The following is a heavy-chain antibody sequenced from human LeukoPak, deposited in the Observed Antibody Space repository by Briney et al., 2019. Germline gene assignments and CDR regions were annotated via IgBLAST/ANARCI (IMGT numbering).Heavy chain of an antibody. CDR1: GFTFDDYT. D-gene: IGHD3-10*01. J-gene: IGHJ4*02. Sequence: GGSLRLSCAASGFTFDDYTMHWVRQAPGKGLEWVSLISWDGGSTYYADSVKGRFTISRDNAKNSLYLQMNSLRAEDTAVYYCARLSKSITMVRGSIEPTYYFDYWGQGTLVTVSS. V-gene: IGHV3-43*01. CDR2: ISWDGGST. CDR3: ARLSKSITMVRGSIEPTYYFDY.